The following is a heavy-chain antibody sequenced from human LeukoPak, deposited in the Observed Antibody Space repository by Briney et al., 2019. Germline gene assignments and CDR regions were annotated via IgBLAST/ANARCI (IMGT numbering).Heavy chain of an antibody. V-gene: IGHV1-69*05. D-gene: IGHD3-10*01. CDR3: ARARPFSTMVRGVIAPGNWFDP. J-gene: IGHJ5*02. Sequence: GASVKVSCKASGGTFSSYAISWVRQAPGQGLEWMGGIIPIFGTANYAQKFQGRVTMTTDTSTSTAYMELRSLRSDDTAVYYCARARPFSTMVRGVIAPGNWFDPWGQGTLVTVSS. CDR1: GGTFSSYA. CDR2: IIPIFGTA.